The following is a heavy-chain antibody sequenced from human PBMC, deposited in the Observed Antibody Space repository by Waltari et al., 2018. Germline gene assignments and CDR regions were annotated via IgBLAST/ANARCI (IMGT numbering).Heavy chain of an antibody. Sequence: VLLVQSGAVATKPGASGKVACKASGLTFTSYAIHWVLRAPGQRLVWMGWINAGNGNTKYSEGSQGRGTITRNRATSTAYMEMSSMRSEDMAVYYCARGHVSAALRLDYWGQGTLVTVSS. D-gene: IGHD3-10*01. CDR1: GLTFTSYA. CDR3: ARGHVSAALRLDY. CDR2: INAGNGNT. J-gene: IGHJ4*02. V-gene: IGHV1-3*03.